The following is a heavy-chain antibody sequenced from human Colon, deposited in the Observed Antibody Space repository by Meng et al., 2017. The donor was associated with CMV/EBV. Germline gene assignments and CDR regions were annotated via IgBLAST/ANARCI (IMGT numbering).Heavy chain of an antibody. CDR1: GFSLSTIGMG. J-gene: IGHJ4*02. Sequence: QIPLKASGPTLVKPTQTPTLTCTLSGFSLSTIGMGVGWIRQPPGKALEWLGVIYWDDDKRYSPSLKSRLTITKDTSKNQVVLTMTNLDPLDTATYYCAHRPYGSGSYFFDYWGQGTLVTVSS. D-gene: IGHD3-10*01. CDR3: AHRPYGSGSYFFDY. V-gene: IGHV2-5*02. CDR2: IYWDDDK.